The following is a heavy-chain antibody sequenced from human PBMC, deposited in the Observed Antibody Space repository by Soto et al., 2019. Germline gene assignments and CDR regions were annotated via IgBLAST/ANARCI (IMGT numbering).Heavy chain of an antibody. Sequence: PSETLSLTCTVSGGSISNYYWSWIRQPPGKGLEWVGYFYDSGTTKYNPSLKSRVTISIXXXXXXIXLXIXXXTAAXTAVYDCARVGSGGYSNNWFDPWGQGTLVTVSS. J-gene: IGHJ5*02. CDR2: FYDSGTT. CDR3: ARVGSGGYSNNWFDP. V-gene: IGHV4-59*01. CDR1: GGSISNYY. D-gene: IGHD2-15*01.